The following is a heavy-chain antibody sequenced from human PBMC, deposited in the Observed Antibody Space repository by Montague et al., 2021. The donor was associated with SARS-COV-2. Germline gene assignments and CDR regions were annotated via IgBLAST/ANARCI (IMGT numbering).Heavy chain of an antibody. CDR1: GGSFSGYY. J-gene: IGHJ6*02. Sequence: SETLSLTCTVSGGSFSGYYWSWIRQPPGKGLEWIGEINHSGSTNYNPSLKSRVTISVDTSKNQFSLKLSSVTAADTAVYYCARGTITMIVVVITPYYYYALDVWGQGTTVTVSS. D-gene: IGHD3-22*01. V-gene: IGHV4-34*01. CDR2: INHSGST. CDR3: ARGTITMIVVVITPYYYYALDV.